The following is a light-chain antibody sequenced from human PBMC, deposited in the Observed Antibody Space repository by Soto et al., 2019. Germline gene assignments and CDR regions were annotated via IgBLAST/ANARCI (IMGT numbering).Light chain of an antibody. V-gene: IGLV2-14*01. CDR2: EVS. J-gene: IGLJ1*01. Sequence: QSALTQPASVSGSPGQSITISCTGTSSDVGGYNYVSWNQQHPGKAPKLIIYEVSNRPSGVSNRFSGSKSGDTASLTISGLQAEDEADYYCSSYTSSSTRVFGTGTKLTVL. CDR1: SSDVGGYNY. CDR3: SSYTSSSTRV.